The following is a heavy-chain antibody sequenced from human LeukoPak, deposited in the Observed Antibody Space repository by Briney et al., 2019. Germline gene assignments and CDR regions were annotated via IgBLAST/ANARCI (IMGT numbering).Heavy chain of an antibody. CDR1: GFKFDDYG. D-gene: IGHD6-13*01. V-gene: IGHV3-9*01. CDR3: AKDYGYSSSWYDY. CDR2: ISWNSASV. Sequence: GGSLRLSCEASGFKFDDYGMHWVRQAPGKGLEWVSTISWNSASVGYVDSVKGRFTISRDNAKKTLYLQMNSLRPEDTALYYCAKDYGYSSSWYDYWGQGTLVTVSS. J-gene: IGHJ4*02.